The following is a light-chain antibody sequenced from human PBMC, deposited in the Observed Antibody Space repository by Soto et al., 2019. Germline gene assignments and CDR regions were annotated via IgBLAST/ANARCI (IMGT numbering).Light chain of an antibody. Sequence: EIVMTQSPATLSVSPGERATLSCRASQNVNTNLAWYQQKPGQAPRLLIYDALNRATGIPARFSGSGSGTDFTLTISSLEPEDFAVYYCQQRSNWPPLTFGGGTKVQIK. V-gene: IGKV3-11*01. J-gene: IGKJ4*01. CDR3: QQRSNWPPLT. CDR1: QNVNTN. CDR2: DAL.